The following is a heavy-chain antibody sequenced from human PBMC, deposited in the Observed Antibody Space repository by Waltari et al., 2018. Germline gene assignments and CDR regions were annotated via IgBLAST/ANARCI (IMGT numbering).Heavy chain of an antibody. CDR3: ARGAYHDFFWGSDPAHNWFGP. D-gene: IGHD3-3*01. Sequence: QVQLQESGPGLVKPSETLSLTCTVSGYPISSNYYRDWTRQTPGKGLEWIGNIYHDVTPSYNPSLKSRVTISVDPSKRQFSLKLSSVTAADTAVYYCARGAYHDFFWGSDPAHNWFGPWGQGTLVTVSS. J-gene: IGHJ5*02. CDR2: IYHDVTP. V-gene: IGHV4-38-2*02. CDR1: GYPISSNYY.